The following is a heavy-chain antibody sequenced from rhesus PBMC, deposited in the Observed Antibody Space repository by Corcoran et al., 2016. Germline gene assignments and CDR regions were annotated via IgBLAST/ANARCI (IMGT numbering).Heavy chain of an antibody. J-gene: IGHJ4*01. CDR3: AKEPTVTTSGY. CDR2: INSGGGST. CDR1: GFTFSSYW. V-gene: IGHV3S42*01. Sequence: EVQLVESGGGLAKPGGSLRLSCAASGFTFSSYWMNWVRQTPGKGLGWISAINSGGGSTYYADSVKGRFTISRDNSKNTLSLQMNSLRAEDTAVYYCAKEPTVTTSGYWGQGVLVTVSS. D-gene: IGHD4-35*01.